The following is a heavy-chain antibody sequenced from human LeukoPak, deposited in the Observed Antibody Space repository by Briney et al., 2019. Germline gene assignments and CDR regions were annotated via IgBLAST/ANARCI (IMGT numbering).Heavy chain of an antibody. V-gene: IGHV3-30*18. CDR3: AKDRYYGSGSSDY. CDR1: GFTFSNYG. J-gene: IGHJ4*02. D-gene: IGHD3-10*01. Sequence: GGSLRLSCAASGFTFSNYGMHWVRQAPGKGLEWVVVISHDGSDNNYADSVKGRFTISRDNSKNTLYLQMNSLRPEDTAVYYSAKDRYYGSGSSDYWGQGTLVTVSS. CDR2: ISHDGSDN.